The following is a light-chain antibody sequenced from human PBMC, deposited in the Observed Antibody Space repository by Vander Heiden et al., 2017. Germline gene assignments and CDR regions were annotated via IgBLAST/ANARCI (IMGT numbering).Light chain of an antibody. CDR2: KDS. CDR1: ALPKQY. J-gene: IGLJ3*02. CDR3: QSADSSGTWV. Sequence: SYELTQPPSVPVSPGQTARIPCSGDALPKQYAYWYQQKPGQAPVLVIYKDSERPSGIPERFSGSSSGTTVTLTISGVQAEDEADYYCQSADSSGTWVFGGGTKLTVL. V-gene: IGLV3-25*03.